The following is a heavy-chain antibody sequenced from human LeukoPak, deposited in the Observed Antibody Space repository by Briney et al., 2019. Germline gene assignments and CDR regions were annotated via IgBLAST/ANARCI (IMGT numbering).Heavy chain of an antibody. CDR1: GFTFSSYA. D-gene: IGHD3-10*01. Sequence: PGGSLRLSCAASGFTFSSYAMSWVRQAPGKGLEWVSAISGSGGSTYYADSVKGRFTISRDNSKNTLYLQMNSLRAEDTAVYYCAKASPVKPRLLWSRELRRYYYYMDVWGKGTTVTVSS. J-gene: IGHJ6*03. CDR2: ISGSGGST. V-gene: IGHV3-23*01. CDR3: AKASPVKPRLLWSRELRRYYYYMDV.